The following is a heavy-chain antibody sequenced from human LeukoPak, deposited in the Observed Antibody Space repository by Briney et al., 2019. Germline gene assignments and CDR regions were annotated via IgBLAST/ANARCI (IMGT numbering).Heavy chain of an antibody. V-gene: IGHV3-15*01. CDR2: IKSKTDGGTT. D-gene: IGHD3-3*01. Sequence: GGSLRLYCAASGFTFSNAWMSWVRQAPGKGLEWVGRIKSKTDGGTTDYAAPVKGRFTISRDDSKDTLYLQMNSLKTEDTALYYCTTSLTSGYYIDYWGQGTLVTVSS. CDR3: TTSLTSGYYIDY. CDR1: GFTFSNAW. J-gene: IGHJ4*02.